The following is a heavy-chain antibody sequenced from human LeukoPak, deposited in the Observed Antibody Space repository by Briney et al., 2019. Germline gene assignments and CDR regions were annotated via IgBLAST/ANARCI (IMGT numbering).Heavy chain of an antibody. CDR1: GGSISSYY. CDR2: IYTSGST. D-gene: IGHD3-16*01. J-gene: IGHJ4*02. V-gene: IGHV4-4*07. CDR3: ARDSWPGAGFGYYFDY. Sequence: PSETLSLTCTVSGGSISSYYWSWIRQPAGKGLEWIGRIYTSGSTNYNPSLKSRVTMSVDTSKNQFSLKLSSVTAADTAVYYCARDSWPGAGFGYYFDYWGQGTLVTVSS.